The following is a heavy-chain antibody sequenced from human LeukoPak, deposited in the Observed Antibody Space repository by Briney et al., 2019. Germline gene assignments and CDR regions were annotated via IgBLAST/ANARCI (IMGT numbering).Heavy chain of an antibody. CDR2: ISAYNGNT. D-gene: IGHD6-19*01. Sequence: ASVKVSCKASGYTFTSYGISWVRQAPGQGLEWMGWISAYNGNTNYAQKLQGRVTMTTDTSTSTAYMELRSLRSDDTAVYYCARGQAVAGAYYYYYMDVWGKGTTVTVSS. CDR3: ARGQAVAGAYYYYYMDV. CDR1: GYTFTSYG. V-gene: IGHV1-18*01. J-gene: IGHJ6*03.